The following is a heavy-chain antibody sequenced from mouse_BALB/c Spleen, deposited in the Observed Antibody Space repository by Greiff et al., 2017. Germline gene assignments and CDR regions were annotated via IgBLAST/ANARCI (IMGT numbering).Heavy chain of an antibody. CDR3: AREGLRTGFDY. CDR2: IDPENGNT. CDR1: GFNIKDYY. J-gene: IGHJ2*01. V-gene: IGHV14-1*02. Sequence: EVQLQQSGAELVRPGALVKLSCKASGFNIKDYYMHWVKQRPEQGLEWIGWIDPENGNTIYDPKFQGKASITADTSSNTAYLQLSSLTSEDTAVYYCAREGLRTGFDYWGQGTTRTVSS. D-gene: IGHD4-1*01.